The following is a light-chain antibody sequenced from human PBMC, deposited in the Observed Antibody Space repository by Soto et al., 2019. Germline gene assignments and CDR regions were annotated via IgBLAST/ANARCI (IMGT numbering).Light chain of an antibody. V-gene: IGKV3-20*01. Sequence: EIVLTQSPATLSLSPGQRSTLSCRASQSVTSTYLGWYQQKPGQAPRLLIYGISSRATGIPDRFSGSGSGTDFSLTISRLEPEDFAVYYCEQYGSSPRTFGQGTTGDIK. CDR2: GIS. J-gene: IGKJ1*01. CDR3: EQYGSSPRT. CDR1: QSVTSTY.